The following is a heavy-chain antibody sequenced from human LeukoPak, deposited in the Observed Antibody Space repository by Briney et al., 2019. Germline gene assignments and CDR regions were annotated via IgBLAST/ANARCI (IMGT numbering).Heavy chain of an antibody. CDR1: GGTFRTYA. D-gene: IGHD4-23*01. J-gene: IGHJ4*02. CDR2: IIPILGIA. V-gene: IGHV1-69*04. CDR3: ARTTLGNSTQYFDY. Sequence: GASVKVSFKASGGTFRTYAISWVRHAPGQGLEWMGRIIPILGIANYAQKFQGRVTITADKSTSTAYMELSSLRSEDTAVYYCARTTLGNSTQYFDYWAQGTLVTVSS.